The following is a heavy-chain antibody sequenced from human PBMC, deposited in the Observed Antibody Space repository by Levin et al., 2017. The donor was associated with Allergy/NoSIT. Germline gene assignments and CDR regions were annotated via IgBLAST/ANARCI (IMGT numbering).Heavy chain of an antibody. CDR1: GFTFSGSA. CDR2: IRSKANSYAT. V-gene: IGHV3-73*01. D-gene: IGHD2-2*01. Sequence: PGGSLRLSCAASGFTFSGSAMHWVRQASGKGLEWVGRIRSKANSYATAYAASVKGRFTISRDDSKNTAYLQMNSLKTEDTAVYYCTSHCSSTSCSSHPRYYYYYYMDVWGKGTTVTVSS. CDR3: TSHCSSTSCSSHPRYYYYYYMDV. J-gene: IGHJ6*03.